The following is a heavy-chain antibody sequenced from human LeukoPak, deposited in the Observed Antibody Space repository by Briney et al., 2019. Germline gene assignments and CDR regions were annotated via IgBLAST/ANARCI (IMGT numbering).Heavy chain of an antibody. J-gene: IGHJ4*02. CDR3: ARPKSKYDSSGYYPLDY. CDR1: GYTFTSND. V-gene: IGHV1-8*01. CDR2: MNPNSGNT. D-gene: IGHD3-22*01. Sequence: ASVKVCCKASGYTFTSNDINWVRQATGQGLEWMGWMNPNSGNTAYAQKFQGRVTMTRNTAISTAYMELSSLRSEDTAVYYCARPKSKYDSSGYYPLDYWGQGTLVTVSS.